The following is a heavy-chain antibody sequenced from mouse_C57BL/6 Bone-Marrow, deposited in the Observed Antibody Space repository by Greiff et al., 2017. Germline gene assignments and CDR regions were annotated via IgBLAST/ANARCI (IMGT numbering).Heavy chain of an antibody. CDR3: ARGGYGNYPLAY. D-gene: IGHD2-1*01. CDR2: ISYDGSN. V-gene: IGHV3-6*01. CDR1: GYSITSGYY. J-gene: IGHJ3*01. Sequence: EVQVEESGPGLVKPSQSLSLTCSVTGYSITSGYYWNWIRQFPGNKLEWMGYISYDGSNNYNPSLKNRISITRDTSKNQFFLKLNSVTTEDTATYYCARGGYGNYPLAYWGQGTLVTVSA.